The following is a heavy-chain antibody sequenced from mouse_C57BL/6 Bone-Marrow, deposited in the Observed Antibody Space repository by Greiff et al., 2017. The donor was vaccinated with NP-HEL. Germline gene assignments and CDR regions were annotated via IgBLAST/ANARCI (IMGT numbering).Heavy chain of an antibody. D-gene: IGHD6-5*01. J-gene: IGHJ4*01. CDR3: ARTYDYDAMDD. CDR1: GYTFTSYW. CDR2: IHPNSGST. V-gene: IGHV1-64*01. Sequence: QVQLQQPGAELVKPGASVKLSCKASGYTFTSYWMHWVKQRPGQGLEWIGMIHPNSGSTNYNEKFKSKATLTVDKSSSTAYMQLSSLTSEDSAVYYCARTYDYDAMDDWGQGTSVTVSS.